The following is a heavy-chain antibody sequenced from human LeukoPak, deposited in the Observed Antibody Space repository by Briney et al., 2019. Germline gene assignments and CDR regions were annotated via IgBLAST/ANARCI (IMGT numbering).Heavy chain of an antibody. J-gene: IGHJ5*02. CDR1: GYSFNDKY. V-gene: IGHV1-2*02. D-gene: IGHD1-26*01. Sequence: ASVKVSCKASGYSFNDKYLHWVRQAPGQGLEWMGSINPNSGGTNYAQKFQGRVTMTTDTSMSTAYMELSSLRSEDTAVYYCARGRMGATTYWFDPWGQGTLVTVSS. CDR2: INPNSGGT. CDR3: ARGRMGATTYWFDP.